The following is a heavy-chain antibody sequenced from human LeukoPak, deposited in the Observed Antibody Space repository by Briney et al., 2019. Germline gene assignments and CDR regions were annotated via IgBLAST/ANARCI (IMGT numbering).Heavy chain of an antibody. CDR2: IYPGDSDT. D-gene: IGHD5-24*01. CDR3: ASHESWLRGLHYYYGMDV. Sequence: GESLKISCKGSGYSFTSYWIGWVRQMPGKGLEWMGIIYPGDSDTRYSPSFQGQVTISADKSISTAYLQWSSLKASDTAMYYCASHESWLRGLHYYYGMDVWGQGTTVTVSS. V-gene: IGHV5-51*01. J-gene: IGHJ6*02. CDR1: GYSFTSYW.